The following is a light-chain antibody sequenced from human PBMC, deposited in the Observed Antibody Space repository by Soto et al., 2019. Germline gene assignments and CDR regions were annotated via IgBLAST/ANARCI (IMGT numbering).Light chain of an antibody. J-gene: IGKJ4*01. CDR3: QQYDSLLT. V-gene: IGKV1-33*01. CDR1: QDIRNY. Sequence: DIQMTQSPSSLSASVGDRVTITCQASQDIRNYLNWYQQKPGKAPKLLIYEASNLETGVPSRFSGSGSGTDFTFTISSLQPEDIATYYCQQYDSLLTFGGGTKVELK. CDR2: EAS.